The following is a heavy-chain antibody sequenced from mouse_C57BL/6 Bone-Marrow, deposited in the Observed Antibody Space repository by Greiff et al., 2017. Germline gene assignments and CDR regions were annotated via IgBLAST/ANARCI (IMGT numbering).Heavy chain of an antibody. CDR2: ISNLAYSI. CDR3: ARHDGYEGFAY. D-gene: IGHD2-2*01. V-gene: IGHV5-15*01. J-gene: IGHJ3*01. CDR1: GFTFSDYG. Sequence: EVKLMESGGGLVQPGGSLKLSCAASGFTFSDYGMAWVRQAPRKGPEWVAFISNLAYSIYYADPVTGRFTISRENAKNTLYLEMSSLRSEDTAMYYCARHDGYEGFAYWGQGTLVTVSA.